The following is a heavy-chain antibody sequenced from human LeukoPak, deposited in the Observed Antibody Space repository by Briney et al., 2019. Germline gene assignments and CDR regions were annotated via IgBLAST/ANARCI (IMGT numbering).Heavy chain of an antibody. J-gene: IGHJ3*01. Sequence: GASVKVSCKASGYTFTSYDINWVRQATGQGLEWMGWMNPNSGNTGYAQKFQGRVTITRNTSISTAYMELSSLRSEDTAVDYCASCSSSWYQPGSGAFVLWGQGTMVTVSS. CDR1: GYTFTSYD. V-gene: IGHV1-8*03. CDR2: MNPNSGNT. D-gene: IGHD6-13*01. CDR3: ASCSSSWYQPGSGAFVL.